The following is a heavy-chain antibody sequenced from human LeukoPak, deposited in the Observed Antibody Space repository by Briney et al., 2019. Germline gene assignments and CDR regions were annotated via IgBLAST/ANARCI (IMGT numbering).Heavy chain of an antibody. CDR2: IRSKADGGTT. CDR1: GFTFGDYA. V-gene: IGHV3-49*04. J-gene: IGHJ4*02. Sequence: PGRSLRLSCTASGFTFGDYAMSGVRQAPGKGLEGGGVIRSKADGGTTEYAASVKGRFTISRDDSRSIAYLKMNSLKTEDTAVYSCTRERFGQGSGWYPFDYWGQGTLVTVSS. D-gene: IGHD6-19*01. CDR3: TRERFGQGSGWYPFDY.